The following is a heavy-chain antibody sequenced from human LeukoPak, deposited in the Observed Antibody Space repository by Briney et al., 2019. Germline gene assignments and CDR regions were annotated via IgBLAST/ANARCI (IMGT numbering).Heavy chain of an antibody. Sequence: QPGRSLRLSCEASGFSFSRYGMYWVRQAPGKGLEWVALIWYDGTNKYYGDSVKGRFTISRDNSKNTLYLQMNSLRAEDTAVYYCAKGEGRITMIVVVIYYFDYWGQGTLVTVSS. CDR1: GFSFSRYG. V-gene: IGHV3-33*06. CDR3: AKGEGRITMIVVVIYYFDY. D-gene: IGHD3-22*01. CDR2: IWYDGTNK. J-gene: IGHJ4*02.